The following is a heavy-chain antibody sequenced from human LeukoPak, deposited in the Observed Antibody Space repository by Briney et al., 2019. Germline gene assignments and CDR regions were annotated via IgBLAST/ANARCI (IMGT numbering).Heavy chain of an antibody. CDR1: GYIFTTYW. CDR2: IYPGDSDT. Sequence: GESLKISCKGSGYIFTTYWIGWVRQMPGKGLEWMGIIYPGDSDTRYSPSFQGQVTISADKSISTAYLQWSSLKASDTAMYYCARRSYYDSSGYWAFDIWGQGIMVTVSS. D-gene: IGHD3-22*01. J-gene: IGHJ3*02. V-gene: IGHV5-51*01. CDR3: ARRSYYDSSGYWAFDI.